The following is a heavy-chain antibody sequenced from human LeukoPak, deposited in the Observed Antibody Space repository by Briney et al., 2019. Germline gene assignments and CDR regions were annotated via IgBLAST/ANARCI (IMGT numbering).Heavy chain of an antibody. J-gene: IGHJ5*02. CDR2: LIPIFGTA. V-gene: IGHV1-69*05. CDR3: ARERQNYYGSGSYYSPGMNWFDP. CDR1: GGTFSRYA. D-gene: IGHD3-10*01. Sequence: SVKVSCKASGGTFSRYAISWVRQAPGQGLEWMGRLIPIFGTANYAQKFQGRVTITTDEAPSTASMELSSLRSEDTAVYYCARERQNYYGSGSYYSPGMNWFDPWGQGTLVTVSS.